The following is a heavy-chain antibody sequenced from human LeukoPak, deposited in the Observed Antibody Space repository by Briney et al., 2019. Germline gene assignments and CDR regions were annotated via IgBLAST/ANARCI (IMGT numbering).Heavy chain of an antibody. Sequence: VASVKVSCKASGGTFSSYAISWVRQAPGQGLEWMGGIIPIFGTANYAQKFQGRVTITADESTSTAYMELSSLRSEDTAVYYCARDRVDIPSYYYYYGMDVWGQGTTVTVSS. CDR1: GGTFSSYA. V-gene: IGHV1-69*13. J-gene: IGHJ6*02. CDR3: ARDRVDIPSYYYYYGMDV. D-gene: IGHD2-15*01. CDR2: IIPIFGTA.